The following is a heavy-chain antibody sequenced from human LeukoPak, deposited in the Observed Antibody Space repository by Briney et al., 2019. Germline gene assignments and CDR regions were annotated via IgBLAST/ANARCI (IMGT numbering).Heavy chain of an antibody. J-gene: IGHJ4*02. CDR1: GGSISDNY. Sequence: SETLSLTCTVSGGSISDNYWSWIRQPPGKGLEWIGYAYYSGHTNYNSSLKSRVTMSLDTSESQFSLRLSSVTAADTAVYFCARHPFATPFDYWGPGTLVTVSS. CDR2: AYYSGHT. CDR3: ARHPFATPFDY. D-gene: IGHD2-15*01. V-gene: IGHV4-59*08.